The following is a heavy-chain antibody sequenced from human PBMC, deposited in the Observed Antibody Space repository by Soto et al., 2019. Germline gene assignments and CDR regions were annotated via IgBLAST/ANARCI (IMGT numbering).Heavy chain of an antibody. V-gene: IGHV4-34*01. CDR1: GGSFSGYY. D-gene: IGHD6-25*01. CDR2: INHRGST. J-gene: IGHJ6*02. CDR3: VRGSRVKIPAASGRDYYYHGLDV. Sequence: QVQLQQWGAGLLKPSETLSLTCAVSGGSFSGYYWSWIRQPPGKGLEWIGEINHRGSTNYNPSLKRRVTISVDTSKNQFSLKLNSVTAADTAVYYCVRGSRVKIPAASGRDYYYHGLDVWGQGTAVTVSS.